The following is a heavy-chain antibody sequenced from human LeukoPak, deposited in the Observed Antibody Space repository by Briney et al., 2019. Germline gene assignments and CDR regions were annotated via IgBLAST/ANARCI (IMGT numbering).Heavy chain of an antibody. CDR1: GFSFSSYG. D-gene: IGHD6-13*01. V-gene: IGHV3-33*01. J-gene: IGHJ4*02. CDR2: IWSDGSKK. CDR3: ARDRGSWYGPIDY. Sequence: PGRSLRLSCAASGFSFSSYGMHWVRQAPGKGLEWVAVIWSDGSKKYCADSVKGRFTISRDNSKNTLYLQMNSLRAEDTAVYYCARDRGSWYGPIDYWGQGTVVTVSS.